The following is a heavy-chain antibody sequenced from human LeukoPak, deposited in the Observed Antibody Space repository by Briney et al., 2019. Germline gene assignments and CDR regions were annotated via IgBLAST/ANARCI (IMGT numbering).Heavy chain of an antibody. D-gene: IGHD6-19*01. CDR2: INDNGRST. CDR1: GFTFSKYA. CDR3: VKYSSGWYYDY. V-gene: IGHV3-64D*09. Sequence: GGSLRLSCSASGFTFSKYAMHWVRQAPGKGLEYVSAINDNGRSTYYAGSVKGRFSISRDNSKNTLYLQMSGLRAEDTAVYYCVKYSSGWYYDYWGQGTLVTVSS. J-gene: IGHJ4*02.